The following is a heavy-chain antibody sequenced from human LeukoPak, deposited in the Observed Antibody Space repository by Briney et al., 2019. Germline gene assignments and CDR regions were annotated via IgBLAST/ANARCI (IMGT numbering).Heavy chain of an antibody. CDR3: ARHGMQSGYDPYYYYYYYMDV. J-gene: IGHJ6*03. D-gene: IGHD5-12*01. V-gene: IGHV4-39*01. Sequence: SETLSLTCTVSGGSISSRSYYWGWIRQPPGKGLEWIGTIYYSGSTYYNPSLKSRVTISVDTSKNQFSLKLSSVTAADTAVYYCARHGMQSGYDPYYYYYYYMDVWGKGTTVSVSS. CDR1: GGSISSRSYY. CDR2: IYYSGST.